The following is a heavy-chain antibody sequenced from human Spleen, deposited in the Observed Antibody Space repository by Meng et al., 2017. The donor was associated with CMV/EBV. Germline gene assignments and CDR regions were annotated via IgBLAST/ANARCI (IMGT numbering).Heavy chain of an antibody. CDR2: IDWDDGK. J-gene: IGHJ6*02. CDR3: ARIPDYYYGFDV. Sequence: SGPTLVKPTQTLTLTCTFSGFSLSTGGMRVSWIRQPPGKALEWLARIDWDDGKFYSTSLKTRLTVSKGTSENQVVLTMTNMDPVDTATYYCARIPDYYYGFDVWGQGTTVTVSS. V-gene: IGHV2-70D*14. CDR1: GFSLSTGGMR.